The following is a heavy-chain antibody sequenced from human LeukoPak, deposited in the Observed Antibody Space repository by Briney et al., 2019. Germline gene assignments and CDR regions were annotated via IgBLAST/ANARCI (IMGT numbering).Heavy chain of an antibody. CDR1: GVSITSGYY. Sequence: PSQTLSLTCTVSGVSITSGYYWSWIRQLPGKGLGWIGFIYYSGSTTYNPSLKRRTTISVDTSKHQFSLTLNSVTAADTAVYYCASSDYYDRVAFWGQGALVTVSS. CDR2: IYYSGST. V-gene: IGHV4-31*03. D-gene: IGHD3-22*01. J-gene: IGHJ4*02. CDR3: ASSDYYDRVAF.